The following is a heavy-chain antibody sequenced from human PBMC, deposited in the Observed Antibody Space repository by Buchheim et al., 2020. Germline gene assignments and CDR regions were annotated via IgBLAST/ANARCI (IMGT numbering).Heavy chain of an antibody. V-gene: IGHV3-30*04. CDR2: ISYDGSNK. CDR1: GFTFSSYA. D-gene: IGHD6-6*01. J-gene: IGHJ4*02. CDR3: ARGHSSSPSAYFDY. Sequence: QVQLVESGGGVVQPGRSLRLSCAASGFTFSSYAMHWVRQAPGKGLEWVSVISYDGSNKYYADSVKGRFTISRDTSKNTLYLQMNSLRAEDTAVYYCARGHSSSPSAYFDYWGQGTL.